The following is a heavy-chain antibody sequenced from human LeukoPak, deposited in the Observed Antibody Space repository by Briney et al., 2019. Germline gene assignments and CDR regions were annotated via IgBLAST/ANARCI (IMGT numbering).Heavy chain of an antibody. D-gene: IGHD3-22*01. CDR1: GFTFSSYW. CDR3: ARDYSLIGYYDSSGYQYPWGYFSY. Sequence: GGSLRLSCAASGFTFSSYWMSWVRQAPGKGLEWVANIKQDGSEKYYVDSVKGRFTISRDNAKNSLYLQMNSLRAEDTAVYYCARDYSLIGYYDSSGYQYPWGYFSYWGQGTLVTVSS. V-gene: IGHV3-7*01. CDR2: IKQDGSEK. J-gene: IGHJ4*02.